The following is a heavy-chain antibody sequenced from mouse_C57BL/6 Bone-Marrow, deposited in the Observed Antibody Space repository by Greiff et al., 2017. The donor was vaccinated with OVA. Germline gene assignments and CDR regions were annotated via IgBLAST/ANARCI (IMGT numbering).Heavy chain of an antibody. CDR2: ISNLAYSI. Sequence: EVMLVESGGGLVQPGGSLKLSCAASGFTFSDYGMAWVRQAPRKGPEWVAFISNLAYSIYYADTVTGRFTISRENAKNTQYLEMSSLRSEDTDIYYCARHETNWFAYWGQGTLVTVSA. CDR1: GFTFSDYG. V-gene: IGHV5-15*01. CDR3: ARHETNWFAY. J-gene: IGHJ3*01.